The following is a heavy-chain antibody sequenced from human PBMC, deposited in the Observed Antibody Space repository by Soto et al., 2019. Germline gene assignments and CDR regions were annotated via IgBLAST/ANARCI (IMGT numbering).Heavy chain of an antibody. Sequence: ASVKVSCKASGGTFSSYAISWVRQAPGQGLEWMGGIIPIFGTANYAQKFQGRVTITADESTSTAYMELSSLRSEDTAVYYCAGHIVVVVAATRFAGMDVWGQGTTVTVSS. CDR3: AGHIVVVVAATRFAGMDV. J-gene: IGHJ6*02. CDR1: GGTFSSYA. V-gene: IGHV1-69*13. D-gene: IGHD2-15*01. CDR2: IIPIFGTA.